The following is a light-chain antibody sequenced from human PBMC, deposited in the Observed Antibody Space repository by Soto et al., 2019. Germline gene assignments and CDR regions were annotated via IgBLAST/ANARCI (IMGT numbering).Light chain of an antibody. J-gene: IGLJ2*01. CDR3: CSYAGSSTYVV. CDR1: SSDVGSYNL. V-gene: IGLV2-23*01. Sequence: QSALTQPASVSGSPGQLITISCTGTSSDVGSYNLVSWYQQHPGKAPKLMIYEGSKRPSGVSNRFSGSKSGNTASLTISGLQAEDEADYYCCSYAGSSTYVVFGGGTKLTVL. CDR2: EGS.